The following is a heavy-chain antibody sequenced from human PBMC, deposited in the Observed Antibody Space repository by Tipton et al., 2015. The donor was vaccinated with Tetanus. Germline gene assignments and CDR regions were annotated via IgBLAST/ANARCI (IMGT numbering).Heavy chain of an antibody. D-gene: IGHD2-15*01. CDR2: IYYSGST. V-gene: IGHV4-39*01. J-gene: IGHJ5*02. CDR3: ARQSCSGGSCRFDP. CDR1: GGSISSSSYY. Sequence: GLVKPSETLSLTCTVSGGSISSSSYYWGWIRQPPGKGLEWIGSIYYSGSTYYNPSLKSRVTISVDTSKNQFSLKLSSVTAADTAVYYCARQSCSGGSCRFDPWGQGTLVTVSS.